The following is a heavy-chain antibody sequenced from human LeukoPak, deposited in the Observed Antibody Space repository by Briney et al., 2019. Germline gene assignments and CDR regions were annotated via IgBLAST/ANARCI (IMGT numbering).Heavy chain of an antibody. Sequence: PGGSPRLSCAASGFTFSSYWMTWVRQAPGKGLEWVANINGDGSELYYVDSVKGRFTISRDNAKNSLFLQMNSLGAEDTALYYCARDNILPAAYYIDVWGKGATVTVSS. V-gene: IGHV3-7*01. CDR1: GFTFSSYW. CDR2: INGDGSEL. CDR3: ARDNILPAAYYIDV. J-gene: IGHJ6*03. D-gene: IGHD2-2*01.